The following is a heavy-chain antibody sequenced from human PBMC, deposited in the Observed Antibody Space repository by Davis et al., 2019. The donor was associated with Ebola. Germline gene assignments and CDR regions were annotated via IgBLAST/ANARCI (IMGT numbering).Heavy chain of an antibody. D-gene: IGHD6-6*01. Sequence: ASVKVSCKASGYTFTNYGISWVRQAPGQGLEWLGWISAYNGNTNYAEKLQGRVTMTTDTSTTTAYMELRSLRSDDTALYYCARGRYPTSSLDYWGQGTLVTVSS. J-gene: IGHJ4*02. CDR1: GYTFTNYG. V-gene: IGHV1-18*01. CDR2: ISAYNGNT. CDR3: ARGRYPTSSLDY.